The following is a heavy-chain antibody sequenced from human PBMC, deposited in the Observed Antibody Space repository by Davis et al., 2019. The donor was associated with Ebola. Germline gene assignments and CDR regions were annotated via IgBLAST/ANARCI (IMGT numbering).Heavy chain of an antibody. CDR1: GYTFTSYY. J-gene: IGHJ3*02. CDR2: INPSGGST. Sequence: ASVKVSCKASGYTFTSYYMHWVRQAPGQGLEWMGIINPSGGSTSYAQKFQGRVTMTRDTSISTAYMELSRLRSDDTAVYYCAGAQEDDAFDIWGQGTMVTVSS. CDR3: AGAQEDDAFDI. V-gene: IGHV1-46*01.